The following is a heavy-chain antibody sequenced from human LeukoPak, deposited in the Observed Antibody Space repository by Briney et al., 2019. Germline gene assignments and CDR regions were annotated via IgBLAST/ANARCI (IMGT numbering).Heavy chain of an antibody. D-gene: IGHD3-10*01. Sequence: PGGSLRLSCAASGFTFSSYSMTWVRQAPGMGLEWVSYISSCSSAIYYADSVRGRFTVSRDNGKNSLYLQMNSLRGEDTAVYYCASAMARGVITLPFDYWGQGTLVTVSS. V-gene: IGHV3-48*04. CDR2: ISSCSSAI. J-gene: IGHJ4*02. CDR3: ASAMARGVITLPFDY. CDR1: GFTFSSYS.